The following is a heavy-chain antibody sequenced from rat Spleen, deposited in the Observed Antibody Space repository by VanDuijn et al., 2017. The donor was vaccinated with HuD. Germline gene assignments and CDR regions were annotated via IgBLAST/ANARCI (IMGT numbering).Heavy chain of an antibody. CDR1: GFSLTTYH. CDR2: IQSGGST. CDR3: AVYGYTYCFDF. V-gene: IGHV2S1*01. Sequence: QVQLRESGPGLVQPSQTLSLTCTVSGFSLTTYHVSWVRQPPGKGLEWMGRIQSGGSTDYNSALKSRLSISRDTSKSQVFLKMDSLQTNDTAIYFCAVYGYTYCFDFWGHGVMVTVSS. J-gene: IGHJ2*01. D-gene: IGHD1-6*01.